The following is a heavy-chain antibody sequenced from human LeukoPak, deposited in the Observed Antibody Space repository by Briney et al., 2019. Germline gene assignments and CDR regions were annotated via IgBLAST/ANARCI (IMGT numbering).Heavy chain of an antibody. CDR2: ISLNSGSI. J-gene: IGHJ2*01. V-gene: IGHV3-9*01. D-gene: IGHD3-9*01. CDR3: AKGNYYILTCYSVVVWYFDL. Sequence: AGGSLRLSSAASRFTFVDYAMQWVRQAPGKGLEWVSGISLNSGSIGYPDSVKGRFTNSRDNDKNSLYLQMNSLRADDTALYFCAKGNYYILTCYSVVVWYFDLWGRGTLVTVSS. CDR1: RFTFVDYA.